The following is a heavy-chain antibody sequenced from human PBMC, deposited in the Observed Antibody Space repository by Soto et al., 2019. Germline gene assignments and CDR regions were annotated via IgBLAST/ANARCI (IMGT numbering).Heavy chain of an antibody. Sequence: ESGGGVVQPGRSLRLSCAASGFTFSSYGMHWVRQAPGKGLEWVAVISYDGSYKYSADSVKGRFTISRDNSKNTLYLQMNSLRAEDTAVYYCAKEAPYSSSWTPNFDYWGQGTLVTVSS. CDR3: AKEAPYSSSWTPNFDY. V-gene: IGHV3-30*18. D-gene: IGHD6-13*01. CDR2: ISYDGSYK. CDR1: GFTFSSYG. J-gene: IGHJ4*02.